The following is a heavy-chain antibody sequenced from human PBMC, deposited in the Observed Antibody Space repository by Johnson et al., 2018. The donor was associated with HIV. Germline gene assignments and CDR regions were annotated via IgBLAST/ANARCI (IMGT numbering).Heavy chain of an antibody. V-gene: IGHV3-66*01. D-gene: IGHD6-13*01. Sequence: VQLVESGGGVVQPGRSLRLSCAASGFTVSSNYMSWVRQAPGKGLEWVSVIYSGGSTYYADSVKGRFIISRDNAKNSLFVEMNSLRAEDTAVYYCARGEWSSSKGGSFDIWGHGTMVTVSS. J-gene: IGHJ3*02. CDR1: GFTVSSNY. CDR2: IYSGGST. CDR3: ARGEWSSSKGGSFDI.